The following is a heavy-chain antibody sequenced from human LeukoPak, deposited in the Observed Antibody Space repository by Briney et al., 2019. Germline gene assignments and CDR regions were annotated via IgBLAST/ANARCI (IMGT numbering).Heavy chain of an antibody. J-gene: IGHJ4*02. D-gene: IGHD3-22*01. Sequence: GGSLRLSCVVSGLILSNYAMSWVRQAPGQGLEWVSAISDSGGSTYYADSVKGRFTISRDNSKNTLYLQMISLRAEDTAVYYCARGQFRLSDYDSSGFDYWGQGTLVTVSS. V-gene: IGHV3-23*01. CDR2: ISDSGGST. CDR3: ARGQFRLSDYDSSGFDY. CDR1: GLILSNYA.